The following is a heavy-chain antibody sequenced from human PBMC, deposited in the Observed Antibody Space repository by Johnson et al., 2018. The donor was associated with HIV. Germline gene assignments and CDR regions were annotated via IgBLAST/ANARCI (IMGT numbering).Heavy chain of an antibody. CDR2: VNPNGGGT. CDR1: GFTFDDYG. V-gene: IGHV3-25*04. Sequence: QLVESGGGVVRPGGSLRLSCAASGFTFDDYGMNCVRQAPGNALELVGQVNPNGGGTYLIDSGKCRFNTSRENSKNTMYLQMNSLKTADTAVYYCTKEETGTTEDAFDIWGQGTMVTVSS. D-gene: IGHD1-7*01. CDR3: TKEETGTTEDAFDI. J-gene: IGHJ3*02.